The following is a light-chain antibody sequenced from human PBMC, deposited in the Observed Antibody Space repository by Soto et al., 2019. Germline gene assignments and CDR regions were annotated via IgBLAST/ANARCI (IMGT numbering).Light chain of an antibody. CDR1: SSDVGGSKY. J-gene: IGLJ1*01. Sequence: QSVLTQPASVSGCPGQSITISCTGTSSDVGGSKYVSWYQQLPGKAPRLMIYEVSNRPSGVSNRFSGSKSGNTASLTVSGLQAEDEADYYCGSFSSSSTLYVFGTGTKVTVL. V-gene: IGLV2-14*01. CDR3: GSFSSSSTLYV. CDR2: EVS.